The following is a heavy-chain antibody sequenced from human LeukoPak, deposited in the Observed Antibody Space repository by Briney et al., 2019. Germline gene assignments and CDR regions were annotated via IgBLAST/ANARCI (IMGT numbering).Heavy chain of an antibody. Sequence: GSLTLSCAASGFTFSSYWMSWVRQAPGEGLEWLASINKDGSDTIYVHSVRGRFTISRDTSKKPLYLQVISLRAEVTVVYYCARQPSGGSGYTYGRGIDYWGEGTLVSVSS. CDR1: GFTFSSYW. CDR2: INKDGSDT. V-gene: IGHV3-7*01. CDR3: ARQPSGGSGYTYGRGIDY. D-gene: IGHD5-18*01. J-gene: IGHJ4*02.